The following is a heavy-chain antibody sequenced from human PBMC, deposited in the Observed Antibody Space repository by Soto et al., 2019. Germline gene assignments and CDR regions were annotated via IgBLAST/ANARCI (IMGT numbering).Heavy chain of an antibody. CDR1: GFTFSSYG. Sequence: GGSLRLSCAASGFTFSSYGMHWVRQAPGKGLEWVAVISYDGSNKYYADSVKGRFTISRDNSKNTLYLQMNSLRAEDTAVYYCAIKPGAYYYYGMDVWGQGTTVTVSS. CDR2: ISYDGSNK. J-gene: IGHJ6*02. V-gene: IGHV3-30*03. CDR3: AIKPGAYYYYGMDV.